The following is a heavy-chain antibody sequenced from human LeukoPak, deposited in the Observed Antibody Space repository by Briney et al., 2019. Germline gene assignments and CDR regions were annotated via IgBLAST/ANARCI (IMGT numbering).Heavy chain of an antibody. V-gene: IGHV3-30-3*02. CDR2: ISYDGSNK. CDR3: AKDKFPYFDY. Sequence: WVRQAPGKGLEWVAVISYDGSNKYYADSVKGRFTISRDNSKNTLYLQMNSLRAEDTAVYYCAKDKFPYFDYWGQGTLVTVSS. J-gene: IGHJ4*02.